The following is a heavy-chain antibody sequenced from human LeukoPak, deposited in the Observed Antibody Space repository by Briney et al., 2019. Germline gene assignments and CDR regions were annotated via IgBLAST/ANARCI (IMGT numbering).Heavy chain of an antibody. CDR3: ARGPQNDR. CDR2: VHPNGGNT. CDR1: GYPFTTWE. V-gene: IGHV1-8*01. J-gene: IGHJ5*02. Sequence: ASVKVSCKTSGYPFTTWEINWVRQAAGQGLEWMGWVHPNGGNTAYAQKFQGRVTLTRDTSISTAYMELSGLTSDDTAVYFCARGPQNDRWGQGTLVTVSS.